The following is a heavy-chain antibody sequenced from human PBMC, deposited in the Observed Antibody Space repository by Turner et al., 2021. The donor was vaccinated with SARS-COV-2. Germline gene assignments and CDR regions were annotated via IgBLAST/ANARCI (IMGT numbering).Heavy chain of an antibody. D-gene: IGHD6-13*01. CDR2: IYYSGST. V-gene: IGHV4-39*01. Sequence: QLQLQESGPGLVKPSETLSLTCTVSGCSISSSSYYWGWIRQPPGKGLEWIGSIYYSGSTYYNPSLKSRVTISVDTSKNQFSLKLSSVTAADTAVYYCATSTVAGTELNYYGMDVWGQGTTVTVSS. CDR1: GCSISSSSYY. J-gene: IGHJ6*02. CDR3: ATSTVAGTELNYYGMDV.